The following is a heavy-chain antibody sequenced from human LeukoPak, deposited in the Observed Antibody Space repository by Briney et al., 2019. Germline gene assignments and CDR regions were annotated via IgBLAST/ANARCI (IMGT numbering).Heavy chain of an antibody. D-gene: IGHD2-21*01. V-gene: IGHV4-39*01. CDR1: GGSISGSSYY. CDR2: IYYSGST. Sequence: PSETLSLTCTVSGGSISGSSYYWGWIRQPPGKGLEWIGSIYYSGSTYYNPSLKSRVTISVDTSKNQFSLKLSSVTAADTAVYYCARRVVDVIAIDYWGQGTLVTVSS. CDR3: ARRVVDVIAIDY. J-gene: IGHJ4*02.